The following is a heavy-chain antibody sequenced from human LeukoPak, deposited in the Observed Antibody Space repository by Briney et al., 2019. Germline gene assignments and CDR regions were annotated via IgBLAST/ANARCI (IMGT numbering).Heavy chain of an antibody. Sequence: ASVTVSCKASEYTFTSYDINWVRQATGQGLEWMGWMNPNSGNTGYAQKFQGRATMTRNTSQTTAYMELSSLRSEDTAVYYCARGITMVRGVPSWFDPWGQGTLVTVSS. V-gene: IGHV1-8*01. D-gene: IGHD3-10*01. CDR1: EYTFTSYD. J-gene: IGHJ5*02. CDR2: MNPNSGNT. CDR3: ARGITMVRGVPSWFDP.